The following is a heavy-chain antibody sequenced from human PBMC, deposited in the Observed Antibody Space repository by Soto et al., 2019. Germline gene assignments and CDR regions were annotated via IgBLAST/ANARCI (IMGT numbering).Heavy chain of an antibody. CDR1: GGTFSSYA. J-gene: IGHJ6*02. CDR3: ASVLRGDYGGYYYYGMDV. CDR2: IIPIFGTA. V-gene: IGHV1-69*12. Sequence: QVQLVQSGAEVKKPGSSVKVSCKASGGTFSSYAISWVRQAPGQGLEWMGGIIPIFGTANYAQKFQGRVTITADESTSTAYMELSSLRSEDTAVYYCASVLRGDYGGYYYYGMDVWGQGTTVTVSS. D-gene: IGHD4-17*01.